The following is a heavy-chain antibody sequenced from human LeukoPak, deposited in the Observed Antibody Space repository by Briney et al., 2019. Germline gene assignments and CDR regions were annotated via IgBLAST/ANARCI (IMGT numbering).Heavy chain of an antibody. J-gene: IGHJ4*02. V-gene: IGHV1-69*01. CDR1: GGTFSKYT. CDR3: ASSSASGSYFKTSQNCDY. D-gene: IGHD1-26*01. CDR2: ITPLFGTA. Sequence: SVKVSCKASGGTFSKYTISWVRQRPGQGLEWMGGITPLFGTANYAQKFQGRVTITADESTSTAYMELSSLRSEDTAVYYCASSSASGSYFKTSQNCDYWGQGTLVTVSS.